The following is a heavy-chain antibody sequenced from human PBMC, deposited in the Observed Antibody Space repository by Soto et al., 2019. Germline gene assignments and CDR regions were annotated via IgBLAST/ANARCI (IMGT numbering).Heavy chain of an antibody. V-gene: IGHV3-33*01. CDR2: IGYDGSNK. J-gene: IGHJ4*02. D-gene: IGHD6-19*01. CDR1: GFTFSSHG. Sequence: QVQLVESGGGVDQPGRSLRLSCEASGFTFSSHGMHWVRQAPGKGLEWVALIGYDGSNKYYADSVKGRFTISRDNSKNTLYLQINSLRAEDTAVYYCAGSYSSGWYTVGYWGQGTLVTVSS. CDR3: AGSYSSGWYTVGY.